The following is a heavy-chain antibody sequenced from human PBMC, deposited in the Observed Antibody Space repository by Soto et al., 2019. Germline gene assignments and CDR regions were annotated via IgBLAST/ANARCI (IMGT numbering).Heavy chain of an antibody. V-gene: IGHV4-34*01. CDR1: GGSFSGYY. D-gene: IGHD6-6*01. J-gene: IGHJ4*02. CDR2: INHSGST. CDR3: ARGLVRVLDY. Sequence: SETLSLTCAVYGGSFSGYYWSWIRQPPGKGLEWIGEINHSGSTNYNPSLKSRVTISVDTSKNQFSLKLSSVTAADTAVYYCARGLVRVLDYWGQGTLVTSPQ.